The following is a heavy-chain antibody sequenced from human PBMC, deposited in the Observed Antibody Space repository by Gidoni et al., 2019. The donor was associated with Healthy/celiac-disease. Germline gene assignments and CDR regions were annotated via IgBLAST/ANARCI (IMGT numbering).Heavy chain of an antibody. CDR1: GFTFSSYA. CDR3: ARGSGDSSATGDY. V-gene: IGHV3-30*04. Sequence: QVQLVESGGGVVQPGRSLRLSCAASGFTFSSYAMHWVRQAPGKGLEWVAVISYDGSNKYYADSVKGRFTISRDNSKNTLYLQMNSLRAEDTAVYYCARGSGDSSATGDYWGQGTLVTVSS. D-gene: IGHD3-22*01. CDR2: ISYDGSNK. J-gene: IGHJ4*02.